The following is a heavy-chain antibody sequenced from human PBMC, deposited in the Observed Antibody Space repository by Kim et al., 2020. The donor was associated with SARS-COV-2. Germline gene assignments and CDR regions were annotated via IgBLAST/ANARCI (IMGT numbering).Heavy chain of an antibody. CDR1: GFTFSSYA. Sequence: GGSLRLSCAASGFTFSSYAMHWVRQAPGKGLEWVAVISYDGSNKYYADSVKGRFTISRDNSKNTLYLQMNSLRAEDTAVYYCARDPYYDFWSGWSYYYYGMDVWGQGTTVTVSS. J-gene: IGHJ6*02. V-gene: IGHV3-30*04. CDR2: ISYDGSNK. CDR3: ARDPYYDFWSGWSYYYYGMDV. D-gene: IGHD3-3*01.